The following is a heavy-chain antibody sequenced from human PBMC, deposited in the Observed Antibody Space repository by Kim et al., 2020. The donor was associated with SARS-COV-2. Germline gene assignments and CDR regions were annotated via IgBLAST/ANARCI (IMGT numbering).Heavy chain of an antibody. CDR3: ARSGIVGAYDAFDI. J-gene: IGHJ3*02. D-gene: IGHD1-26*01. V-gene: IGHV3-33*01. Sequence: ADSVKGRFTISRDNAKNTLYLQMNSLRAEDTAVYYCARSGIVGAYDAFDIWGQGTMVTVSS.